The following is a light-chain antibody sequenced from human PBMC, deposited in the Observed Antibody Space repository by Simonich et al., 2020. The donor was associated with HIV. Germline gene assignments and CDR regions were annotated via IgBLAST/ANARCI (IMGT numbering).Light chain of an antibody. V-gene: IGKV4-1*01. CDR1: QSVLYSSNNKTY. J-gene: IGKJ1*01. CDR2: WAS. Sequence: DIVMTQSPDSLAVSLGERATINCKSSQSVLYSSNNKTYLAWYQQKPGQPPKLLIYWASTRESGVPDRFSGSGSGTDFTLTISSLQAEDVAVYYCHQYSSTPQTFGQGTKVEIK. CDR3: HQYSSTPQT.